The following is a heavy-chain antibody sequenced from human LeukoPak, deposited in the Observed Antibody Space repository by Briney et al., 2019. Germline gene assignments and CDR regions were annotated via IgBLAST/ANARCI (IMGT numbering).Heavy chain of an antibody. CDR3: AVLSYDSSGYYYPFDY. J-gene: IGHJ4*02. CDR1: GGSISSSSYY. CDR2: IYYSGST. D-gene: IGHD3-22*01. Sequence: SETLSLTCTVSGGSISSSSYYWGWIRQPPGKGLEWIGSIYYSGSTYYNPSLKSRVTISVDTSKNQFSLKLSSVTAADTAVYYCAVLSYDSSGYYYPFDYWGQGTLVTVSS. V-gene: IGHV4-39*07.